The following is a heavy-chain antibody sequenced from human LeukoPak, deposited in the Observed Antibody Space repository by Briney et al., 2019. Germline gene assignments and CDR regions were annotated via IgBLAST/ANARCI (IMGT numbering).Heavy chain of an antibody. D-gene: IGHD3-22*01. CDR1: GYFTSYW. J-gene: IGHJ4*02. CDR3: ARHDRSGFIDY. V-gene: IGHV5-10-1*01. CDR2: IDPTDSYT. Sequence: GESLKISCKGSGYFTSYWXXXXXXMPGRGLEWMGRIDPTDSYTTXXPSIQGHVTIXXXKSVSTAYLQWSSLKASDTAMYYCARHDRSGFIDYWGQGTLVTVSS.